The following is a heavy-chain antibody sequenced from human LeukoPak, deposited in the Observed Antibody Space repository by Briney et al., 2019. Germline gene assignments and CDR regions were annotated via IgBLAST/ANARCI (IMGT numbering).Heavy chain of an antibody. CDR1: GYTFTGYY. D-gene: IGHD4-17*01. CDR3: ARDWAVTTRGYFDY. Sequence: GASVKVSCKASGYTFTGYYMHWVRQAPGQGLEWMGWINPNSGGTNYAQKFQGRVTMTRDTSISTAYMELSRLRSDDTAVYYCARDWAVTTRGYFDYWGQGTLVTVSS. CDR2: INPNSGGT. J-gene: IGHJ4*02. V-gene: IGHV1-2*02.